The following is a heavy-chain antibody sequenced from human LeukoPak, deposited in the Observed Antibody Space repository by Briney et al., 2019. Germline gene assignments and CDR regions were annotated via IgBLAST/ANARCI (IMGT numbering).Heavy chain of an antibody. J-gene: IGHJ5*02. V-gene: IGHV1-2*02. Sequence: GASVKVSCKASGYTFTCYYMHWVRQAPGQGLEWMGWINPNSGGTNYAQKFQGRVTMTRDTSISTAYMELSRLRSDDTAVYYCARDSKWERVNWFDPWGQGTLVTVSS. CDR2: INPNSGGT. CDR3: ARDSKWERVNWFDP. D-gene: IGHD1-26*01. CDR1: GYTFTCYY.